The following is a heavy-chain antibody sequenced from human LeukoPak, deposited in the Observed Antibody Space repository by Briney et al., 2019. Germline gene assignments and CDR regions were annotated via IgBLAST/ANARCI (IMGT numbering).Heavy chain of an antibody. CDR1: GGSISSYY. CDR3: ARHVGDAFDI. Sequence: PSETLSLTCTVSGGSISSYYWSWIRQPPGKGLEWIGYIYYSGSTNHNPSLKSRVTISVDTSKNQFSLKLSSVTAADTAVYYCARHVGDAFDIWGQGTMVTVSS. CDR2: IYYSGST. J-gene: IGHJ3*02. V-gene: IGHV4-59*08.